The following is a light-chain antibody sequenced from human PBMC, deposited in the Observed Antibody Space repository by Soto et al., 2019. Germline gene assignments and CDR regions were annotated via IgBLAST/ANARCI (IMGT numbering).Light chain of an antibody. J-gene: IGKJ1*01. CDR2: DAS. CDR1: QSVGSY. Sequence: EIVLTQSPATLSLSPGERATLSCRASQSVGSYLAWYQQKPGQAPRLLIYDASNRATGIPARFSGSGSGTDFTLTISSLEPEDFAVYYCQQRSTWPQWTFGQGTKVEIK. CDR3: QQRSTWPQWT. V-gene: IGKV3-11*01.